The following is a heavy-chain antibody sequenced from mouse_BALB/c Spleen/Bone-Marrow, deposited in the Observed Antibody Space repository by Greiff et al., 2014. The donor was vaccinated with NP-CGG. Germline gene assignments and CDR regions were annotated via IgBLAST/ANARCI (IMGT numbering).Heavy chain of an antibody. J-gene: IGHJ4*01. CDR3: ARRPSFYGSSYGAMDY. CDR2: INPYNDGT. CDR1: GYTFTNYV. Sequence: EVKLMESGPELVKPGASVKMSCKASGYTFTNYVMHWVKQKPGQGLEWIGYINPYNDGTKYNEKFKGKATLTSDKSSGTAYMELSSLTSEDSAVYYCARRPSFYGSSYGAMDYWGRGTSVTVSS. V-gene: IGHV1-14*01. D-gene: IGHD1-1*01.